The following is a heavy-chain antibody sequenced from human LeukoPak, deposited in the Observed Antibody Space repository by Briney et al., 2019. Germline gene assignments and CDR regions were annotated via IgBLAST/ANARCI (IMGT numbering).Heavy chain of an antibody. J-gene: IGHJ4*02. V-gene: IGHV4-39*07. D-gene: IGHD3-22*01. CDR1: GGSISSSSYY. Sequence: PSEALSLTCTVSGGSISSSSYYWGWIRQPPGKGLEWIGSIYYSGSTYYNPSLKSRVTISVDTSKNQFSLKLSSVTAADTAVYYCARGGDYYDLGDYWGQGTLVTVSS. CDR3: ARGGDYYDLGDY. CDR2: IYYSGST.